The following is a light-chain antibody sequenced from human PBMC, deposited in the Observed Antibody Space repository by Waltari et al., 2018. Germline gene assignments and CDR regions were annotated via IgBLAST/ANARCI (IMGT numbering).Light chain of an antibody. J-gene: IGKJ4*01. V-gene: IGKV3D-11*01. CDR1: QGVSKF. CDR3: QQYDRWPLT. CDR2: DVS. Sequence: TLSLSPGERATLSCRASQGVSKFLAWFQQKPGQSPRLLVYDVSTRATGIPSRFSGSGPGPEFILTINSLEPEDFAVYYCQQYDRWPLTFGGGTKLEIK.